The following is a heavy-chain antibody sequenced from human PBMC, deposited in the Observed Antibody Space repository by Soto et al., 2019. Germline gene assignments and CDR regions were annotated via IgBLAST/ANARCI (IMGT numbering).Heavy chain of an antibody. CDR1: GYTFTGHY. J-gene: IGHJ4*02. CDR3: GRGRSGQIVVFY. V-gene: IGHV1-2*02. D-gene: IGHD1-26*01. Sequence: GASVKVSCKASGYTFTGHYLHCVRQAPGQGLEWMGWINPNSGDTNYAQKFHGRVTMSRATSISPAYLELSSLRPDDTAVYYCGRGRSGQIVVFYWGQGTPVTVSS. CDR2: INPNSGDT.